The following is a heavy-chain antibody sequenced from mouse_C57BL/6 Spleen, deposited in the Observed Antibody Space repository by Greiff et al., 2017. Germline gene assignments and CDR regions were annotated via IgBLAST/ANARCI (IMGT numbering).Heavy chain of an antibody. J-gene: IGHJ4*01. Sequence: QVQLQQPGAELVRPGSSVKLSCKASGYTFTSYWMHWVKQRPIQGLEWIGNIDPSDSETHYNQKFKDKATLTVDKSSSTAYMQLSSLTSEDSAVYYCARIDIYYGYDNYAMDYWGQGTSVTVSS. CDR1: GYTFTSYW. D-gene: IGHD2-2*01. CDR2: IDPSDSET. V-gene: IGHV1-52*01. CDR3: ARIDIYYGYDNYAMDY.